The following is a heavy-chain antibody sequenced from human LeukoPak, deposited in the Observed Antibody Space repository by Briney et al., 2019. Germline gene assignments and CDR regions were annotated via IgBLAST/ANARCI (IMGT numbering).Heavy chain of an antibody. CDR2: IDRSSSYI. V-gene: IGHV3-21*01. CDR3: AREGQGAWYWFDL. D-gene: IGHD6-19*01. CDR1: GFISSLA. Sequence: SGGSLRLSCAASGFISSLAMTWVRQAPGKGLEWVSSIDRSSSYIYYADSMKGRFSISRDNAKNSLYLQMSSLRAEDTAVYYCAREGQGAWYWFDLWGQGTLVTVSS. J-gene: IGHJ5*02.